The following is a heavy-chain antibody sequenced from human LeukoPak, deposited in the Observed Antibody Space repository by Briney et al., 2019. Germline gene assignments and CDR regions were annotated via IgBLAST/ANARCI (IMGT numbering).Heavy chain of an antibody. CDR3: AKDGYYDSSAYYYVRYFDL. CDR1: GFTFNNYA. Sequence: GGSLRLSCTASGFTFNNYAMAWVRQAPGKGLEWVSAITGSGGSTYYADSVKGRFTISRDNSKNTLYLQMNSLRAEDTAVYYCAKDGYYDSSAYYYVRYFDLWGRGTLVTVSS. D-gene: IGHD3-22*01. CDR2: ITGSGGST. V-gene: IGHV3-23*01. J-gene: IGHJ2*01.